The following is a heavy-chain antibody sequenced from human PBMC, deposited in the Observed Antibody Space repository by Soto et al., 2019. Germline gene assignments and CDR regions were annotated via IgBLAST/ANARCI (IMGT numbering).Heavy chain of an antibody. CDR1: GFTFSSYG. CDR2: ISYDGSNK. D-gene: IGHD6-19*01. Sequence: QVQLVESGGGVVQPGRSLRLSCAASGFTFSSYGMHWVRQAPGKGLEWVAVISYDGSNKYYADSVKGRFTISRDNSKNXXYLQMNSLRAEDTAVYYCAKVSGEYSGWEYNWFDPWGQGTLVTVSS. CDR3: AKVSGEYSGWEYNWFDP. J-gene: IGHJ5*02. V-gene: IGHV3-30*18.